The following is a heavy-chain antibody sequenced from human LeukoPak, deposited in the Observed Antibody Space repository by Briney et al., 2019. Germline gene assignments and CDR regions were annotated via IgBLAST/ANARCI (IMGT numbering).Heavy chain of an antibody. J-gene: IGHJ5*02. V-gene: IGHV4-39*01. Sequence: PSETLSLTCTVSGGSISSSSYYWGWIRQPPGKGVEWIGSIYYSGSTYYNPSLKSRVTISVDTSKNQFSLKLSSVTAADTAVYYCARHATVTTSPRFDPWGQGTLVTVSS. D-gene: IGHD4-17*01. CDR1: GGSISSSSYY. CDR3: ARHATVTTSPRFDP. CDR2: IYYSGST.